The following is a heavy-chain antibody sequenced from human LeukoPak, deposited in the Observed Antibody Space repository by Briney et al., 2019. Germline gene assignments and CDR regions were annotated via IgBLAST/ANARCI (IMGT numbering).Heavy chain of an antibody. CDR1: GYTFSGYY. D-gene: IGHD6-19*01. J-gene: IGHJ4*02. CDR2: INPSGGSR. Sequence: GASVKVSCKASGYTFSGYYIHWVRQAPGQGLEWMGVINPSGGSRSYAQKFQGRVTMTRDTSTSTVYMELSSLRSEDTAVYYCARDRARGESSGLLDYWGQGTLVTVSS. V-gene: IGHV1-46*01. CDR3: ARDRARGESSGLLDY.